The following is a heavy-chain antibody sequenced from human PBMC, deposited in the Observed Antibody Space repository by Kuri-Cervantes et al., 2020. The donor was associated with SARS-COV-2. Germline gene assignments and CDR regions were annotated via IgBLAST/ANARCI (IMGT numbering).Heavy chain of an antibody. Sequence: SVKVSCKASGGTFSSYAISWVRQAPGQGLEWMGGIIPIFGTANYAQKFQGRVTITADKSTSTAYMELSSLRSEDTAVYYCAISKPSGGYDFWSGYTYGMDVWGQGTTVTVSS. CDR2: IIPIFGTA. CDR1: GGTFSSYA. V-gene: IGHV1-69*06. D-gene: IGHD3-3*01. J-gene: IGHJ6*02. CDR3: AISKPSGGYDFWSGYTYGMDV.